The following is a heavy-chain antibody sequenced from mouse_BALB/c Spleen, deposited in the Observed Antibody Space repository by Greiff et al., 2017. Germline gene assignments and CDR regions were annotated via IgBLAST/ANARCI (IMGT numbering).Heavy chain of an antibody. CDR3: SRDGYYGSSYEDYFDY. D-gene: IGHD1-1*01. J-gene: IGHJ2*01. CDR2: IDPSNSET. V-gene: IGHV1S127*01. CDR1: GYTFTSYW. Sequence: QVQLQQSGPELVRPGASVKMSCKASGYTFTSYWMHWVKQRPGQGLEWIGMIDPSNSETRLNQKFKGKATLNVDKSSNTAYMQLSSLTSEDSAVYYCSRDGYYGSSYEDYFDYWGQGTTLTVSS.